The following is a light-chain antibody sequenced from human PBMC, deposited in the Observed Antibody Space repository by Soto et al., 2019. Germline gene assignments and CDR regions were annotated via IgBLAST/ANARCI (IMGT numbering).Light chain of an antibody. J-gene: IGKJ1*01. CDR3: QQYGSSPPFT. Sequence: EIVLTQSPGTLSLSPGGRATLSCRASQSVSSSYLAWYQQKPGQAPRLLSYGASSRATGIPDRFGGSGSGTDFTLTISRLEPEDFAVYYCQQYGSSPPFTFGQGTKVDIK. V-gene: IGKV3-20*01. CDR1: QSVSSSY. CDR2: GAS.